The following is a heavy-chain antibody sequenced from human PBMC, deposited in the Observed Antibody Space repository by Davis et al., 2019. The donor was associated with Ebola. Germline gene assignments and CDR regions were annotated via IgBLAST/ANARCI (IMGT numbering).Heavy chain of an antibody. V-gene: IGHV3-48*01. CDR1: GFTFSNYN. CDR2: ISSSSSSI. Sequence: GESLKISCAASGFTFSNYNMNWVRQAPGKGLEWVSYISSSSSSIYYADSVKGRFTISRDKAKNTLYLQMNSLRAEDTAVYYCAPRFRGYWGQGTLVTVSS. D-gene: IGHD3-10*01. J-gene: IGHJ4*02. CDR3: APRFRGY.